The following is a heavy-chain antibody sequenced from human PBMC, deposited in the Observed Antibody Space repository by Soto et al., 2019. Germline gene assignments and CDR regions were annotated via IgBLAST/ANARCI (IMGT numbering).Heavy chain of an antibody. CDR2: IHYSGSI. CDR1: GGSISTDHYH. D-gene: IGHD2-21*02. J-gene: IGHJ6*02. CDR3: AREDDGGDRGYYGLDV. Sequence: QVQLQESGPGPVRPSQTLSLTCTVSGGSISTDHYHWTWIRQTPGKGLEWIGYIHYSGSIHFNPSLQSRVSMSVDTSKNLFSLKLSSVTAADTAVYFCAREDDGGDRGYYGLDVWGQGTTVTVSS. V-gene: IGHV4-30-4*01.